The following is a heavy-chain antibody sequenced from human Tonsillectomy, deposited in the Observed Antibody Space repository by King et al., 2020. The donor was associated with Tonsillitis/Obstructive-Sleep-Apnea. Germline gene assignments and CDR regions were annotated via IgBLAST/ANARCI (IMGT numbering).Heavy chain of an antibody. V-gene: IGHV4-39*01. CDR1: GDSISGRNHY. CDR2: IHYRGNT. Sequence: VQLQESGPGLVKPSETLSLTCTVSGDSISGRNHYWGWIRQSPGKGLEYIGSIHYRGNTYYNPSLKSRVAISVDTSKNQFSLKLGSVTASDTAVYYCAGGTHIAVVPAHLDVWGKGTTVTVSS. CDR3: AGGTHIAVVPAHLDV. D-gene: IGHD2-2*01. J-gene: IGHJ6*04.